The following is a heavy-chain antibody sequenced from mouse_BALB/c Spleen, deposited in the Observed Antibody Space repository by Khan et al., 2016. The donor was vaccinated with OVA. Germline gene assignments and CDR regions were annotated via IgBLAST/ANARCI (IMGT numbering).Heavy chain of an antibody. V-gene: IGHV14-3*02. CDR1: DFNIRDTY. D-gene: IGHD2-1*01. Sequence: VQLQQSGAEVVKPGASVKLSCSASDFNIRDTYIHWVKQRPEQGLEWIGRIDPPNDDSKYGPKFQGKATLTADTSSNTAYLQLSSLTSEDTAVYYGATLYGSTVTYWGQGTMVTVSA. J-gene: IGHJ3*01. CDR2: IDPPNDDS. CDR3: ATLYGSTVTY.